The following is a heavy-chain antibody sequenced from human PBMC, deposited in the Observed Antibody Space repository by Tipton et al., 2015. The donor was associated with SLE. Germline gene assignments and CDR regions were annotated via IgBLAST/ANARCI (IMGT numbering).Heavy chain of an antibody. V-gene: IGHV4-31*03. CDR3: ARERPAVVDY. J-gene: IGHJ4*02. CDR2: IYYSGST. D-gene: IGHD6-19*01. CDR1: GGSISSGGYY. Sequence: TLSLTCTVSGGSISSGGYYWSWIRQHPGKGLEWIGYIYYSGSTYYNPSLKSRVTISIDTSKNQFSLKLSSVTAADTAVYYCARERPAVVDYWGQGTLVTVSS.